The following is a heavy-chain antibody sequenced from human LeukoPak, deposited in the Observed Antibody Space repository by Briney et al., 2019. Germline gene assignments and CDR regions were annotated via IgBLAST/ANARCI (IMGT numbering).Heavy chain of an antibody. CDR1: GASISNYY. J-gene: IGHJ2*01. CDR2: ISASGST. CDR3: ARDGPHYSSSPYWYFDL. D-gene: IGHD6-13*01. V-gene: IGHV4-4*07. Sequence: SETLSLTCTVSGASISNYYWSWIRQPAGKGLEWIGRISASGSTNYNPSLKSRVTMSVDTSKNQFSLKLSSVTAADTAVYYCARDGPHYSSSPYWYFDLWGRGTLVTVS.